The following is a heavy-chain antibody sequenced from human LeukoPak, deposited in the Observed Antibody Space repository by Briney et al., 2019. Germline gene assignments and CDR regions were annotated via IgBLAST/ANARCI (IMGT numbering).Heavy chain of an antibody. CDR1: GYTFTSYA. V-gene: IGHV1-3*01. CDR2: INAGNGNT. CDR3: ARSQWLNQGLFDY. J-gene: IGHJ4*02. Sequence: ASVKVSCKASGYTFTSYAMHWVRQAPGQRLEWMGWINAGNGNTKYSQKLQGRVTITRDTSASTAYMELSSLRSEDTAVYYCARSQWLNQGLFDYWGQGTLVTVSS. D-gene: IGHD6-19*01.